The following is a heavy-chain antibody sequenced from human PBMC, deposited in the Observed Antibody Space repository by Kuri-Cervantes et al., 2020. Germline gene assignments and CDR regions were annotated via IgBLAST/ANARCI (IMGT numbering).Heavy chain of an antibody. J-gene: IGHJ5*02. CDR3: ARDRNDILTGWFDP. D-gene: IGHD3-9*01. CDR2: IKQDGSEK. CDR1: GFTFSSYW. V-gene: IGHV3-7*01. Sequence: GGSMRLSCEASGFTFSSYWMSWDRQAPGKELKWVANIKQDGSEKTYVDSVKGRFTISRDNAKNSLYLQMNSLGAEDTAVYYCARDRNDILTGWFDPWGQGTLVTVSS.